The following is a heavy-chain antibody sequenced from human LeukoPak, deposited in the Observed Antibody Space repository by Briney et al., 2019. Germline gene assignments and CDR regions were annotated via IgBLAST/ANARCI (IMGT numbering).Heavy chain of an antibody. CDR1: GYTLTDYY. Sequence: ASVKVSCKASGYTLTDYYIHWVRQAPGQGLEWMGWINPNSGGTNYAQKFQGRVTMTRDTSISTAYMELSRLRSDDTAVYYCAREAAVTTAWGYWGQGTLVTVSS. V-gene: IGHV1-2*02. D-gene: IGHD4-17*01. CDR2: INPNSGGT. J-gene: IGHJ4*02. CDR3: AREAAVTTAWGY.